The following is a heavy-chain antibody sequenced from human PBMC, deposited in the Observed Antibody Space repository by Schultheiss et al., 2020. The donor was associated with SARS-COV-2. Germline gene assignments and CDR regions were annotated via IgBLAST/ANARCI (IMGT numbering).Heavy chain of an antibody. J-gene: IGHJ6*03. D-gene: IGHD6-6*01. V-gene: IGHV4-61*08. Sequence: SETLSLTCTVSGGSISSGGYYWSWIRQPPGKGLEWIGYIYYSGSTYYNPSLKSRVTISVDTSKNQFSLKLSSVTAADTAVYYCARARSSSSPLYHYYYMDVWGKGTTVTVSS. CDR3: ARARSSSSPLYHYYYMDV. CDR2: IYYSGST. CDR1: GGSISSGGYY.